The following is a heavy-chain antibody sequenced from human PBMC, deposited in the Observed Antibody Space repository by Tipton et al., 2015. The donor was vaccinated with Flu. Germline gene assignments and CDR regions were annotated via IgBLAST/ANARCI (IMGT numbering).Heavy chain of an antibody. Sequence: TLSLTCTVSGGSISSYYWSWIRQPPGKGLEWIGYIYYSGSTNYNPSLKSRVTMSVDTSKNQFSLKLSSMTAPDTAVYYCARGQGNSGWRYFDYWGQGTLVTVSS. V-gene: IGHV4-59*12. CDR2: IYYSGST. D-gene: IGHD6-19*01. J-gene: IGHJ4*02. CDR3: ARGQGNSGWRYFDY. CDR1: GGSISSYY.